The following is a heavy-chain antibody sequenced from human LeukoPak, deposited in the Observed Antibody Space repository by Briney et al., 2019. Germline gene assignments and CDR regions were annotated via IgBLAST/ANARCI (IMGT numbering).Heavy chain of an antibody. V-gene: IGHV4-31*03. CDR1: GGSSSSGGYY. CDR3: AGWLRTYAAFDI. CDR2: IYYSGST. Sequence: PSETLSLTCTVSGGSSSSGGYYWSGIRQHPGKGLEWIGYIYYSGSTYYNPSLKSRVTISVDTSKNQFSLKLSSVTAADTAVYYCAGWLRTYAAFDIWGQGTMVTVSS. J-gene: IGHJ3*02. D-gene: IGHD5-12*01.